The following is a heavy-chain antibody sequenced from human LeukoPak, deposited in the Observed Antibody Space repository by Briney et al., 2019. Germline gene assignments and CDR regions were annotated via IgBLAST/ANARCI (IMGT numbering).Heavy chain of an antibody. CDR3: AREGEGVVPAATWVAAFDL. CDR2: ISAYNGNT. V-gene: IGHV1-18*01. CDR1: GYTFTSYG. J-gene: IGHJ3*01. Sequence: ASVKVSCKASGYTFTSYGISWVRQAPGQGLEWMGWISAYNGNTNYAQKLQGRVTMTTDTSTSTAYMELRSLRSDDTAVYYCAREGEGVVPAATWVAAFDLWGRGTMVTVSS. D-gene: IGHD2-2*01.